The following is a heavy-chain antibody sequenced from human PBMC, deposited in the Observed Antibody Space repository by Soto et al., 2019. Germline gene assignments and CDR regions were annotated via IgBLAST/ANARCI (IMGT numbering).Heavy chain of an antibody. CDR1: GFTFDNCG. J-gene: IGHJ5*02. V-gene: IGHV3-9*01. CDR3: VQGRYPTMATPLDH. D-gene: IGHD5-12*01. CDR2: ISWDSGTI. Sequence: PGGSLRLSCAASGFTFDNCGVHWVRQAPGKGLEWVSGISWDSGTIGYADSVKGRFIISRDDAKNSLYLQMNSLRGEDTALYYCVQGRYPTMATPLDHWGQGTLVTVSS.